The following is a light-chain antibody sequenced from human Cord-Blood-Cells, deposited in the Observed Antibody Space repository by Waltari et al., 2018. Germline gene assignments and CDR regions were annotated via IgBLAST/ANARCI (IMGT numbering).Light chain of an antibody. CDR3: QQRSNWPPIT. V-gene: IGKV3-11*01. CDR1: QSVSRY. J-gene: IGKJ5*01. Sequence: EIVLTQSPATLPLSPGEIATPACRASQSVSRYVAWYQQKPGQAPRLLSYYASNRATGIPARFSGSGSGTDFTLTISSLEPEDFAVYYCQQRSNWPPITFGQGTRLEIK. CDR2: YAS.